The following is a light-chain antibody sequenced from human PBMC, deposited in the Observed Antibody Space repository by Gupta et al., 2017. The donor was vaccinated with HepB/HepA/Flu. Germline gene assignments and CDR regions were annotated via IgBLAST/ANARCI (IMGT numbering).Light chain of an antibody. V-gene: IGLV2-14*03. Sequence: TGTSSDVGGYNYVSWYQQHPGKAPKLMIYDVSNRPSGVSNRFSGSKSGNTASLTISGLQAEDEADYYCSSYTSSSTWMFGGGTKLTVL. CDR1: SSDVGGYNY. J-gene: IGLJ3*02. CDR2: DVS. CDR3: SSYTSSSTWM.